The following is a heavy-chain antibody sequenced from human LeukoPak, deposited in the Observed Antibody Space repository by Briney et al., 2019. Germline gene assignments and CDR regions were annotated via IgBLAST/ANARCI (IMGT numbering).Heavy chain of an antibody. Sequence: GGSLRLSCAASAFTFDDYAMHWVRQAPGKGLEWVSLISGDGGSTYYADSVKGRFTISRDNSKNSLSLQMNSLRTEDTALYYCAKDLRYYGTSGYYYSAEYFQHWGQGTLVTVSS. CDR3: AKDLRYYGTSGYYYSAEYFQH. CDR1: AFTFDDYA. CDR2: ISGDGGST. D-gene: IGHD3-22*01. V-gene: IGHV3-43*02. J-gene: IGHJ1*01.